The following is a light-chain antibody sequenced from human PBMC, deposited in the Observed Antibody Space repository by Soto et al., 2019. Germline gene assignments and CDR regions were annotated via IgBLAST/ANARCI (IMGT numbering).Light chain of an antibody. CDR1: SSDVGNYNY. J-gene: IGLJ1*01. CDR3: SSYTSSSTSYV. CDR2: EVN. Sequence: QSALTQPASVSGSPGQSITISCTGTSSDVGNYNYVSWFQQHPGKAPKLMIYEVNNRSSGVSDRFFGSKSGNTASLTISVLQAEYEADYYCSSYTSSSTSYVFGTGTKVTVL. V-gene: IGLV2-14*01.